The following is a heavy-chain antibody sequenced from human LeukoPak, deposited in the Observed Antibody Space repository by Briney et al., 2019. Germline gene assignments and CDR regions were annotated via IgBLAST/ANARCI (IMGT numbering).Heavy chain of an antibody. V-gene: IGHV3-23*01. Sequence: GGSLRLSCAASGFTFSSYAMSWVRQAPGKGLEWVSAISGSGGSTYYADSVKGRFTISRDNSKNTLYQQMNSLRAEDTAVYYCAKGRRLRYFDCPGHWGQGTLVTVSS. J-gene: IGHJ4*02. D-gene: IGHD3-9*01. CDR3: AKGRRLRYFDCPGH. CDR1: GFTFSSYA. CDR2: ISGSGGST.